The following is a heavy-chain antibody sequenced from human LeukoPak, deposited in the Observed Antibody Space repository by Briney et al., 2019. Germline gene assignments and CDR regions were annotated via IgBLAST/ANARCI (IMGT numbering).Heavy chain of an antibody. V-gene: IGHV3-74*01. CDR2: INTDGSST. D-gene: IGHD3-3*01. CDR1: GFTFSSYW. CDR3: ANLKPGRITIFGVVPQSQYPQGY. J-gene: IGHJ4*02. Sequence: PGGSLRLSCAASGFTFSSYWMHWVRQAPGKGLVWVSRINTDGSSTSYADSVKGRFTISRDNSKNTLYLQMNSLRAEDTAVYYCANLKPGRITIFGVVPQSQYPQGYWGQGTLVTVSS.